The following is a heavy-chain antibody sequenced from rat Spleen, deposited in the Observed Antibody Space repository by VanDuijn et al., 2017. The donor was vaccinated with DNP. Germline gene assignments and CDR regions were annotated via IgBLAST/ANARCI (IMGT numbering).Heavy chain of an antibody. Sequence: EVQLVESGGDLVQSGRSLKLSCAASGFSFSDSAMAWVRQSPKMGLEWVATIIYDGSHTFYRDSVQGRFIISRDNAKTTLNLQMDSLRSEDTATYYCVTRGKYGGYDYWGQGVMVTVSS. V-gene: IGHV5-17*01. J-gene: IGHJ2*01. CDR3: VTRGKYGGYDY. D-gene: IGHD1-11*01. CDR2: IIYDGSHT. CDR1: GFSFSDSA.